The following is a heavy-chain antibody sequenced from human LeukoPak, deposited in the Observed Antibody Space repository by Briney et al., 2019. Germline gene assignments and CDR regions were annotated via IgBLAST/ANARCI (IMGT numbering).Heavy chain of an antibody. J-gene: IGHJ6*03. CDR1: AFTFSTYG. V-gene: IGHV3-23*01. D-gene: IGHD3-10*01. CDR2: ISGSGGRT. Sequence: GGSLRLSCAASAFTFSTYGMSWVRQAPGKGLEWVSGISGSGGRTYCADSVKGRFTISRDNSKNTLYLQMNSLRAEDTAVYYCAKAGRGGAITMIRGVKGDYYYMDVWGKGTTVTISS. CDR3: AKAGRGGAITMIRGVKGDYYYMDV.